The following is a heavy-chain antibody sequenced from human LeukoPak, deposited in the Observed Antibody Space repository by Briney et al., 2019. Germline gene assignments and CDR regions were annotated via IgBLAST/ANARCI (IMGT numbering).Heavy chain of an antibody. J-gene: IGHJ4*02. V-gene: IGHV4-4*07. Sequence: SESLSPTSTVSAGSMRVYYTGCARQPNRKGLEWAGRIYISGTTNSNPSLESRVTLSVDTSKNQFSRNLRSVTAADTAVYYCARERDLGLGSYFSDSWGQGTLVTVSS. CDR2: IYISGTT. D-gene: IGHD3-10*01. CDR1: AGSMRVYY. CDR3: ARERDLGLGSYFSDS.